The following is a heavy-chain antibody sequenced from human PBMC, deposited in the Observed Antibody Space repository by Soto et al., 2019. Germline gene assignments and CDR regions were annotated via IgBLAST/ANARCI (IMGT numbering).Heavy chain of an antibody. Sequence: PGGSLRISCAAPGITFSSYSMNLVRQAPGKGPELVSSINSRSSYIYYADPVKGRFTITRDNSKNSLYLQMNSLRAEETAVYYCAREYWSGGSCYSFDYWGQGTMVTVSS. CDR2: INSRSSYI. J-gene: IGHJ3*01. D-gene: IGHD2-15*01. CDR3: AREYWSGGSCYSFDY. CDR1: GITFSSYS. V-gene: IGHV3-21*01.